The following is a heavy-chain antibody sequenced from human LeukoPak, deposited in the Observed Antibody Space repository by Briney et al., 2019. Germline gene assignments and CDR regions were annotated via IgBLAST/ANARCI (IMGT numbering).Heavy chain of an antibody. CDR3: ASGIAAAGTLVY. V-gene: IGHV1-46*01. Sequence: GASVKVSCKASGYTFTSYYMHWVRQAPGQGLEWMGIINPSGGSTSYAQKFQGRVTMTRDTSTSTVYMELSNLRSEDTAVYYCASGIAAAGTLVYWGQGTLVTVSS. D-gene: IGHD6-13*01. CDR1: GYTFTSYY. J-gene: IGHJ4*02. CDR2: INPSGGST.